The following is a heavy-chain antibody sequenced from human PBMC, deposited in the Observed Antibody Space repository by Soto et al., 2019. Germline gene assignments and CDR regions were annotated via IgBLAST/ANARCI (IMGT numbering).Heavy chain of an antibody. V-gene: IGHV4-34*01. D-gene: IGHD4-17*01. CDR1: GGSFSGYY. CDR3: GRDPYGDYVFDF. CDR2: INHSGST. J-gene: IGHJ4*02. Sequence: PSETLSLTCAVYGGSFSGYYWSWIRQPPGKGLEWIGEINHSGSTNYNPSLKSRVTISVDTSKNQFSLKLSSVTAADTAVYYCGRDPYGDYVFDFLGQGTLVTVSS.